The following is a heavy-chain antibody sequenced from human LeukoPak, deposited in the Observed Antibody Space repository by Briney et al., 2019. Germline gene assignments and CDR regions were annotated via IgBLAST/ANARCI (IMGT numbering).Heavy chain of an antibody. D-gene: IGHD1-26*01. V-gene: IGHV3-7*01. J-gene: IGHJ4*02. Sequence: PGGSLRLSCAASGFTFSTSWMSWVRQAPGKGLEWVANIGQDGSEKNHVDSVKGRFTISRDNAKNSLFPQMNSLRVEDTALYYCARDRNKGATDYWGQGTLVTVSS. CDR3: ARDRNKGATDY. CDR2: IGQDGSEK. CDR1: GFTFSTSW.